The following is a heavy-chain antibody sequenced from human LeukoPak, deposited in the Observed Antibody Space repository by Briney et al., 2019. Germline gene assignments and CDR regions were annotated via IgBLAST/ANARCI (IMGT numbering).Heavy chain of an antibody. CDR1: GGSISSYY. J-gene: IGHJ4*02. CDR3: ARHSPVGIYYFDY. CDR2: IYYSGST. Sequence: SETLSLTCTVSGGSISSYYWSWIRQPPGKGLEWIGYIYYSGSTYYNPSLKSRVTISVDTSKNQFSLKLSSVTAADTAVYYCARHSPVGIYYFDYWGQGTLVTVSS. D-gene: IGHD1-26*01. V-gene: IGHV4-59*08.